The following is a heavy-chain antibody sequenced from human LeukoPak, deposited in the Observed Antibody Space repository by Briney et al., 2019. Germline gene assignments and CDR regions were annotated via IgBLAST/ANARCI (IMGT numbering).Heavy chain of an antibody. CDR1: GYTFTGYY. D-gene: IGHD6-19*01. CDR2: INSNSVGT. Sequence: ASVKVSCKASGYTFTGYYMHLVLQAPGQGLEWIGLINSNSVGTTYAQKFQGRVTRTRDTSISTAYMELSRLRSDDTAAYYCARTLPGPGYSSGGYQIWGQGTMVTVSS. J-gene: IGHJ3*02. CDR3: ARTLPGPGYSSGGYQI. V-gene: IGHV1-2*02.